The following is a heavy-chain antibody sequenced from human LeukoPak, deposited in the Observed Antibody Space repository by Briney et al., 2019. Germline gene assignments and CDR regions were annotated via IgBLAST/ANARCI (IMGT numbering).Heavy chain of an antibody. D-gene: IGHD3-3*01. CDR3: ARDQEYYDFWSGYPSPLDY. Sequence: GGSLRLSCAASGFTFSSYAMHWVRQAPGKGLEYVSAISSNGGSTYYANSVKGRFTISRDNSKNTLYLQMGSLRAEDMAVYYCARDQEYYDFWSGYPSPLDYWGQGTLVTVSS. V-gene: IGHV3-64*01. CDR2: ISSNGGST. J-gene: IGHJ4*02. CDR1: GFTFSSYA.